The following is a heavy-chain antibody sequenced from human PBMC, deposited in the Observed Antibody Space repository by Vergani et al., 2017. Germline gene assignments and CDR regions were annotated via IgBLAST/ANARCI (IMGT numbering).Heavy chain of an antibody. CDR3: AREISGGLTDWYFDL. CDR1: GFTFSTYA. Sequence: EVQLLESGGDLVQPGGSLRLSCAASGFTFSTYAINWVRQAPGKGLEWVSAISGSGGTTNYTDSVKGRFTISRDNAKNSLYLQMNSLGPDDTAVYYCAREISGGLTDWYFDLWGRGTLVTVSS. V-gene: IGHV3-23*01. CDR2: ISGSGGTT. D-gene: IGHD3-10*01. J-gene: IGHJ2*01.